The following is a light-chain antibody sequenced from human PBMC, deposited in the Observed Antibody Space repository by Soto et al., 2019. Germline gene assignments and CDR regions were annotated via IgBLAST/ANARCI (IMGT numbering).Light chain of an antibody. V-gene: IGKV3-15*01. CDR1: QSVSNN. Sequence: EIVMTQSPATLSVSPGERATLSCRASQSVSNNLAWYQQKPGQAPRLLIYGASTRATDIPARFSGSGSGTEFTLTISSLQSEDFAIYYCQQYNKWPQTFGQGTKVEIK. CDR2: GAS. CDR3: QQYNKWPQT. J-gene: IGKJ1*01.